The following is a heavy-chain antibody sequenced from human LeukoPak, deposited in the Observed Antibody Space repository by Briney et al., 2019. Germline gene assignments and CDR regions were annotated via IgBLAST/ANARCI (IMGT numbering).Heavy chain of an antibody. V-gene: IGHV4-38-2*02. CDR1: GYSISSGYY. D-gene: IGHD6-19*01. CDR3: ARHLHGQAGPFDY. CDR2: INHSGST. J-gene: IGHJ4*02. Sequence: PSETLSLTCTVSGYSISSGYYWSWIRQPPGKGLEWIGEINHSGSTNYNPSLKSRVTISVDTSKNQFSLKLSSVTAADTAVYYCARHLHGQAGPFDYWGQGTLVTVSS.